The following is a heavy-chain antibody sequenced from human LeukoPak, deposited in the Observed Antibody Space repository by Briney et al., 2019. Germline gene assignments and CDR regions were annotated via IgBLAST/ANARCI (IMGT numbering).Heavy chain of an antibody. J-gene: IGHJ4*02. CDR1: GFTFSDYY. CDR2: ISSSSSYI. CDR3: AGGYSALDANDY. V-gene: IGHV3-11*06. D-gene: IGHD3-22*01. Sequence: SGGSLRLSCAASGFTFSDYYMSWIRQAPGKGLEWVSYISSSSSYIYYADSVKGRFTISRDNAKNSLYLQMNSLRAEDTAVYYCAGGYSALDANDYWGQGTLVTVSS.